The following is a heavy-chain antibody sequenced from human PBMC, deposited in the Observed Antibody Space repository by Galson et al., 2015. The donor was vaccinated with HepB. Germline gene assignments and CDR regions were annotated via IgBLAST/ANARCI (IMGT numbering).Heavy chain of an antibody. CDR3: ARDGAYYDDSSGYFTPYWYFDL. CDR1: GFTFSTYT. D-gene: IGHD3-22*01. J-gene: IGHJ2*01. Sequence: SLRLSCAASGFTFSTYTMNWVRQAPGKGLEWVSSITSSSSYIRYADSVKGRFTISRDNAKNSLYLQMNSLRAEDTAVYYCARDGAYYDDSSGYFTPYWYFDLWGRGTLVTVSS. CDR2: ITSSSSYI. V-gene: IGHV3-21*01.